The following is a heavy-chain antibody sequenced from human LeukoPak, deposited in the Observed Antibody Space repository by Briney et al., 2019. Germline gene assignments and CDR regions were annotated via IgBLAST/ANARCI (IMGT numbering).Heavy chain of an antibody. V-gene: IGHV4-4*07. J-gene: IGHJ5*02. CDR3: ARTNNYYGSGSPEDWFDP. Sequence: PSETLSLTCTVSGGSISSYYWSWIRQPAGKGLEWIGRIYTSGSTNYNPSLKSRVTMSVDTSKNQFSLKLSSVTAADTAVYYCARTNNYYGSGSPEDWFDPWGQGTLVTVSS. D-gene: IGHD3-10*01. CDR2: IYTSGST. CDR1: GGSISSYY.